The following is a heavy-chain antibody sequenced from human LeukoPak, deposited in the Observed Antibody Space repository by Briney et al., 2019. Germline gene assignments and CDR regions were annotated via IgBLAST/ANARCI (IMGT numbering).Heavy chain of an antibody. J-gene: IGHJ6*02. CDR1: GYTFTSYD. Sequence: ASVKVSCKASGYTFTSYDINWVRQATGQGLEWMGWMNPNSGNTGYAQKFQGRVTMIRNTSISTAYMELSSLRSEDTAVYYCARGRDSGYDLYYYYGMDVWGQGTTVTVSS. CDR2: MNPNSGNT. V-gene: IGHV1-8*01. CDR3: ARGRDSGYDLYYYYGMDV. D-gene: IGHD5-12*01.